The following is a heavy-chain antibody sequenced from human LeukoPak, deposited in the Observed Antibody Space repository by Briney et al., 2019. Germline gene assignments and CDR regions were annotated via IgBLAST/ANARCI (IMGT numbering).Heavy chain of an antibody. CDR1: GFTFGSYS. D-gene: IGHD3-10*01. Sequence: GSLRLSCAGSGFTFGSYSMNWVRHAPGKGLEWVGYIYYSGSTNYNLSLKSRVTISVDTSKNQISLKLSSVTAADTAVYYCARVPGWSNYPYYYMDVWGKGTTVTVSS. V-gene: IGHV4-59*01. J-gene: IGHJ6*03. CDR3: ARVPGWSNYPYYYMDV. CDR2: IYYSGST.